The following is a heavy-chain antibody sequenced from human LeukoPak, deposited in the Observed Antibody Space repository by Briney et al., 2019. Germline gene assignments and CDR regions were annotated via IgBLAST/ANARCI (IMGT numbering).Heavy chain of an antibody. J-gene: IGHJ5*02. V-gene: IGHV1-69*13. CDR1: GYTFTSYG. CDR2: IIPIFGTA. D-gene: IGHD6-6*01. Sequence: ASVKVSCKASGYTFTSYGISWVRQAPGQGLEWMGWIIPIFGTANYAQKFQGRVTITADESTSTAYMELSSLRSEDTAVYYCARALEAGIAARPGWFDPWGQGTLVTVSS. CDR3: ARALEAGIAARPGWFDP.